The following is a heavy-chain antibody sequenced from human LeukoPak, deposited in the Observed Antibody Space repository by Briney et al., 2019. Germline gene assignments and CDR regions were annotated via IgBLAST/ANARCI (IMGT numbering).Heavy chain of an antibody. D-gene: IGHD6-13*01. Sequence: PGGSLRLSCAASGFTFSSYSMNWVRQAPGKGLEWVSYISSSSSTIYYADSVKGRFTISRDNAKSSLYLQMNSLRAEDTAVYYCARTYSSSWYYFDYWGQGTLVTVSS. CDR1: GFTFSSYS. V-gene: IGHV3-48*01. CDR3: ARTYSSSWYYFDY. CDR2: ISSSSSTI. J-gene: IGHJ4*02.